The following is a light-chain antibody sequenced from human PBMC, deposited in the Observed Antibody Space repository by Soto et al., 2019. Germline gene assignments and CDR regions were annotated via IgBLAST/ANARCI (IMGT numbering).Light chain of an antibody. V-gene: IGLV1-44*01. CDR3: VAWDDSLNGFV. J-gene: IGLJ1*01. Sequence: QSVLTQPPSASGTPGQRVTISCSGSSSTIGANGLVNWYEQLPGTAPDVLIYNDNQRPSGVPDRFSGSKSGTSAYLAISGLQSEDEADYYCVAWDDSLNGFVFGTGTKVTVL. CDR1: SSTIGANG. CDR2: NDN.